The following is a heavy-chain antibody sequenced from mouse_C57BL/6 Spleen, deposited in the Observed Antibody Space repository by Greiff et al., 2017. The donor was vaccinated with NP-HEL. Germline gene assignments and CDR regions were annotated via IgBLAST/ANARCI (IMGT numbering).Heavy chain of an antibody. J-gene: IGHJ1*03. D-gene: IGHD2-1*01. V-gene: IGHV1-50*01. Sequence: QVQLQQPGAELVKPGASVKLSCKASGYTFTSYWMQWVKQRPGQGLEWIGEIDPSDSYTNYNQKFKGKATLTVDTSSSTAYMQLSSLTSEDSAVYYCGVYRNSWYFDVWGTGTTVTVSS. CDR3: GVYRNSWYFDV. CDR1: GYTFTSYW. CDR2: IDPSDSYT.